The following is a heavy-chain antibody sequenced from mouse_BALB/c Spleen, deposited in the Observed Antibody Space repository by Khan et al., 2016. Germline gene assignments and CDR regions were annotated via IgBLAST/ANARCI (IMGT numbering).Heavy chain of an antibody. D-gene: IGHD1-2*01. J-gene: IGHJ4*01. CDR1: GYSITSDYA. V-gene: IGHV3-2*02. CDR2: ISNSGST. CDR3: ARTPTACDTMDY. Sequence: EVQLQESGPGLVKPSQSLSLTCTVTGYSITSDYAWNWIRQFPGNQLGWMGYISNSGSTRYYPSLKSRISITRDTSTNQSFLQLNPVTTEDSATYYRARTPTACDTMDYWGQGTSVTVSS.